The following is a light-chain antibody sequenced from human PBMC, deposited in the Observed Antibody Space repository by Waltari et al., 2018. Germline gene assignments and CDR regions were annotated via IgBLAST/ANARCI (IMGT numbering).Light chain of an antibody. CDR2: GAS. CDR3: QKNYSPPLT. CDR1: QTISTS. V-gene: IGKV1-39*01. J-gene: IGKJ4*01. Sequence: DIQMTQSPSSLSASVGDRVIITCRAGQTISTSLSWYQQKPGQAPKVLVLGASRLQSEVPSRFSGSGSGTDFTLTIDSLQPEDFATYYCQKNYSPPLTFGGGTKVDIK.